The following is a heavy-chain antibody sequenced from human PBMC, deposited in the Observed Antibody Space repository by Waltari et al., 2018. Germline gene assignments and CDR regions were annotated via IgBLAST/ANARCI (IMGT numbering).Heavy chain of an antibody. CDR1: GFTVSSHY. V-gene: IGHV3-53*01. CDR3: SNSRVKRPEDWYYFGY. Sequence: EVQLVESGGGLIQPGGSLRLSCIASGFTVSSHYMSWVRQAPGKGLCWASGVIGAENTYYADLGRGRFTIARETTKNTCDLQRSARRAGDTAVYYWSNSRVKRPEDWYYFGYWGQGTLVTVSS. D-gene: IGHD3-9*01. J-gene: IGHJ4*02. CDR2: VIGAENT.